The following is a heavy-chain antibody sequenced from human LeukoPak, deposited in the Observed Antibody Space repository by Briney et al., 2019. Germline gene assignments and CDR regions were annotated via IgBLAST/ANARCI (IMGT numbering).Heavy chain of an antibody. CDR3: ARDRYCSSTSCNDY. D-gene: IGHD2-2*01. Sequence: SETLSLTCTVSGYSISSGYYWGWIRQPPGKGLEWIGSIYHSGSTYYNPSLKSRVTISVDTSKNQFSLKLSSVTAADTAVYYCARDRYCSSTSCNDYWGQGTLVTVSS. CDR2: IYHSGST. V-gene: IGHV4-38-2*02. J-gene: IGHJ4*02. CDR1: GYSISSGYY.